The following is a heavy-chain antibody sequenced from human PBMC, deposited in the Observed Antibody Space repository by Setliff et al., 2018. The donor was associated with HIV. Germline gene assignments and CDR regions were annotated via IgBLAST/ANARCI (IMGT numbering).Heavy chain of an antibody. CDR3: VRDPPLITYGPDHPFDI. CDR1: GYSISSGYY. CDR2: IYHGGTT. Sequence: SETLSLTCAVSGYSISSGYYWGWIRQPPGKGLEWIGSIYHGGTTYYNPSLRSRVTISEDTSKNQFSLTLTSVTAADTAVYYCVRDPPLITYGPDHPFDIWGQGTMVTVSS. D-gene: IGHD3-10*01. V-gene: IGHV4-38-2*02. J-gene: IGHJ3*02.